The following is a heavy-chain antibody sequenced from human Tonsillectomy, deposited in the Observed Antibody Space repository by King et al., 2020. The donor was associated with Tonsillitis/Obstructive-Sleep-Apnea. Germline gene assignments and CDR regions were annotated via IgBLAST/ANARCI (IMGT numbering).Heavy chain of an antibody. CDR3: ARESGSYFLY. CDR2: FYNSEST. Sequence: MQLQGSGPGLVKPSETLSLTCTVSGGSINNYYWSWIRQPPGKGLEWIGYFYNSESTNYNPSLKSRVTISVDTSKNQFSLKLSSLTAADTAVYYCARESGSYFLYWGQGTLVTVSS. J-gene: IGHJ4*02. V-gene: IGHV4-59*01. D-gene: IGHD1-26*01. CDR1: GGSINNYY.